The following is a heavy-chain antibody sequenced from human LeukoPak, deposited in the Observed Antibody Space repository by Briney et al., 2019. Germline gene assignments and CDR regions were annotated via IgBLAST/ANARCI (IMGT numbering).Heavy chain of an antibody. CDR1: GYTFTSYA. CDR3: ARGSPVRGVIKNYFDY. Sequence: ASVKVSCKASGYTFTSYAMNWVRQAPGQGLEWMGWISAYNGNTNYAQKLQGRVTMTTDTSTSTAYMELRSLRSDDTAVYYCARGSPVRGVIKNYFDYWGQGTLVTVSS. J-gene: IGHJ4*02. V-gene: IGHV1-18*01. D-gene: IGHD3-10*01. CDR2: ISAYNGNT.